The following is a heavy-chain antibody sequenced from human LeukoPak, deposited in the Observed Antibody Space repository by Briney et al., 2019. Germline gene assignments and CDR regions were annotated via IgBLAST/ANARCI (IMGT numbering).Heavy chain of an antibody. CDR3: ARGLQLWPGSRSYYMDV. CDR1: GGSISSSSYY. CDR2: IYYSGST. Sequence: SETLSLTCTVSGGSISSSSYYWGWIRQPPGKGLEWIGSIYYSGSTYYNPSLKSRVTISVDTSKNQFSLKLSSVTAADTAGYYCARGLQLWPGSRSYYMDVGGKGTTVTVSS. D-gene: IGHD5-18*01. V-gene: IGHV4-39*07. J-gene: IGHJ6*03.